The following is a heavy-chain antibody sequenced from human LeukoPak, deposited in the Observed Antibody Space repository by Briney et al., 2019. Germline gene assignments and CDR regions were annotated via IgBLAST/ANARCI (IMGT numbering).Heavy chain of an antibody. V-gene: IGHV3-48*01. D-gene: IGHD1-26*01. J-gene: IGHJ4*02. CDR1: GFTFSDYS. CDR2: ISTTGRTT. Sequence: PGGSLRLSCAASGFTFSDYSMNWVRQAPGKGLEWISYISTTGRTTYYADSVTGRFTVSRDNAKNSPYLQLNSLRVEDTAMFYCVRDLWERAIDYWGQGTLVTVSS. CDR3: VRDLWERAIDY.